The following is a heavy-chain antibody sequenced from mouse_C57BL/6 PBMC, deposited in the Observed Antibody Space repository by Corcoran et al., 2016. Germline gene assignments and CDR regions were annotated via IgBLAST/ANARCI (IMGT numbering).Heavy chain of an antibody. J-gene: IGHJ4*01. CDR3: ARRAYYSNYAYAMDY. CDR2: INPNNGGT. V-gene: IGHV1-26*01. D-gene: IGHD2-5*01. CDR1: GYTFTDYY. Sequence: EVQLQQSGRELVKPGAAVKISCKAAGYTFTDYYMNWGKQSHGKSLEWIGDINPNNGGTSYNQKFKGKATLTVDKSSSTAYMELRSLTSEDSAVYYCARRAYYSNYAYAMDYWGQGTSVTVSS.